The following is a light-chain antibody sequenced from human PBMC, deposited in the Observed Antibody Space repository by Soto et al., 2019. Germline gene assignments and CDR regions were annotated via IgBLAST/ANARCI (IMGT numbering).Light chain of an antibody. CDR2: GAS. J-gene: IGKJ1*01. Sequence: EIVLTQSPGTLSLSPGERATLSCRASQSVASRNLAWYQQKSGQAPRLLIYGASSRAIHTPDRFSGSGSGTDFTLTISGLEPEDFAVYYCQHFGNSPRTFGQGTKV. CDR3: QHFGNSPRT. V-gene: IGKV3-20*01. CDR1: QSVASRN.